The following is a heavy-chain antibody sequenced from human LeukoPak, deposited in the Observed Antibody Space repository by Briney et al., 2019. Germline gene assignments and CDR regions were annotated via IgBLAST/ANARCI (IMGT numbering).Heavy chain of an antibody. J-gene: IGHJ5*02. D-gene: IGHD3-22*01. V-gene: IGHV1-2*02. CDR3: ARESKSHPYYYDSSGYYDNWFDP. Sequence: AASVKVSCKASGYTFTGYYMHWVRQAPGQGLEWMGWINPNSGGTNYAQKFQGRVTMTRDTSISTAYMELSSLRSEDTAVYYCARESKSHPYYYDSSGYYDNWFDPWGQGTLVTVSS. CDR2: INPNSGGT. CDR1: GYTFTGYY.